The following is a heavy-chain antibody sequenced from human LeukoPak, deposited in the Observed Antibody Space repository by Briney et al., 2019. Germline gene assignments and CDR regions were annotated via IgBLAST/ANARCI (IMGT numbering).Heavy chain of an antibody. CDR2: ISAYNGNT. Sequence: ASVKVSCKASGYTFTSYGISWVRQAPGQGLEWMGWISAYNGNTNYAQKLQGRVTMTTDTSTSTAYMELRSLRSDDTAVYYCARGPRYYYDSSGQSPGDYWGQGTLVTVSS. CDR1: GYTFTSYG. J-gene: IGHJ4*02. D-gene: IGHD3-22*01. V-gene: IGHV1-18*01. CDR3: ARGPRYYYDSSGQSPGDY.